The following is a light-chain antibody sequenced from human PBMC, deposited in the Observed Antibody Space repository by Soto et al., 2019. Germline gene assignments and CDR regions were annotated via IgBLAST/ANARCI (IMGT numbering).Light chain of an antibody. CDR2: DVT. CDR3: SSYTTSNTRQIV. V-gene: IGLV2-14*03. Sequence: QSGTAQPAAVSGSRGQSMTISCTGTSSDVGGYNYVSWYQHHPGKAPKLIIYDVTNRPSGVSNPFSGSKSGNTASLTISGLQPEDEADYYCSSYTTSNTRQIVFGTGTKVTVL. J-gene: IGLJ1*01. CDR1: SSDVGGYNY.